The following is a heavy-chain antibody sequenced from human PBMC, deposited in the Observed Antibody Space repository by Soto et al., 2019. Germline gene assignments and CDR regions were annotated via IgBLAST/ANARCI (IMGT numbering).Heavy chain of an antibody. V-gene: IGHV4-39*01. Sequence: SETLSLTCTVSGGSISSSSYYWGWIRQPPGKGLEWIGSIYYSGSTYYNPSLKSRVTISVDTSKNQFSLKLSSVTAADTAVYYCARRLAQLLWSAEYFQHWGQGTLVTVSS. D-gene: IGHD2-2*01. CDR3: ARRLAQLLWSAEYFQH. J-gene: IGHJ1*01. CDR2: IYYSGST. CDR1: GGSISSSSYY.